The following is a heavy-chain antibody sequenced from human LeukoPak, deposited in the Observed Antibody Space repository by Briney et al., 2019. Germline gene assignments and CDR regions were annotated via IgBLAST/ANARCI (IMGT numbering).Heavy chain of an antibody. D-gene: IGHD6-19*01. CDR2: VNSDGGST. CDR3: ARSSGRSPFDM. J-gene: IGHJ3*02. V-gene: IGHV3-74*01. CDR1: GFTFSSDW. Sequence: PGGHLRLSCAASGFTFSSDWMHWVRQGPGKGLVWVSRVNSDGGSTNYADSVKGRFTISRDNAKNTLYLQMNSLRADDTAVYYCARSSGRSPFDMWGQGTMVTVSS.